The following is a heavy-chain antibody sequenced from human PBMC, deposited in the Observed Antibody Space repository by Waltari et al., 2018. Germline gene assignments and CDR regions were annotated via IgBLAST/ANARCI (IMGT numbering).Heavy chain of an antibody. D-gene: IGHD6-13*01. CDR2: IKTDGSGT. V-gene: IGHV3-7*01. CDR3: AIGGVETSWYWRY. CDR1: VFTFSRSW. J-gene: IGHJ4*02. Sequence: EVQVVESGGGLVQPGGSLRLSCAASVFTFSRSWMSWVHQAPGKGLEWVANIKTDGSGTYYVDSVKGRFTISRDNTKNSLYLQMSSLRAEDTAVYYCAIGGVETSWYWRYWGQGTLVTVSS.